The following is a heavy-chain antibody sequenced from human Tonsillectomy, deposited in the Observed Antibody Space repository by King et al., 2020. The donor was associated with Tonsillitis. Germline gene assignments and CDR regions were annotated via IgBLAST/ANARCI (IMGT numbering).Heavy chain of an antibody. J-gene: IGHJ5*02. D-gene: IGHD3-10*01. Sequence: QLQESGPGLVKPSETLSLTCAVSGYSISSGYYWGWIRQPPGKGLEWIGSIYHSGSTYYNPSLKSRVTISVDTSKNQFSLKLSSVTAADTAVYYCARDMQVGGGDPSTYGSGTPFDPWGQGTLVTVSS. CDR1: GYSISSGYY. CDR2: IYHSGST. CDR3: ARDMQVGGGDPSTYGSGTPFDP. V-gene: IGHV4-38-2*02.